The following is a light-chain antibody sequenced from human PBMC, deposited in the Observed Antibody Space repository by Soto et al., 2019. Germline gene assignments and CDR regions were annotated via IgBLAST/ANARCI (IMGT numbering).Light chain of an antibody. CDR3: QQSYKMPS. CDR1: RNVSIY. Sequence: EIPLTQSPSSLAASVGDRLTLTCRASRNVSIYLNWYQHKPGKGPTFLIHATSNLQIGVPSRFSGSGSGTEFTLTISSLEPEDFGTYYCQQSYKMPSFGQGTRLEIK. J-gene: IGKJ5*01. V-gene: IGKV1-39*01. CDR2: ATS.